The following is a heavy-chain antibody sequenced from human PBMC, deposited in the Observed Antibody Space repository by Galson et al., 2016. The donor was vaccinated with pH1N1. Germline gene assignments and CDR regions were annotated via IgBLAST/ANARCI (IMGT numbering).Heavy chain of an antibody. V-gene: IGHV7-4-1*02. J-gene: IGHJ4*02. D-gene: IGHD3-9*01. Sequence: SVKVSCKASGYTFTSYAMNWVRQAPGQGLEWMGWINTNTGNPTYAQGFTGRFVFSLDTSDSTTYLHISSLKAEDTAVYYCASPRPLLRYFDWLLPGGLDYWGQGTLVPVSS. CDR3: ASPRPLLRYFDWLLPGGLDY. CDR2: INTNTGNP. CDR1: GYTFTSYA.